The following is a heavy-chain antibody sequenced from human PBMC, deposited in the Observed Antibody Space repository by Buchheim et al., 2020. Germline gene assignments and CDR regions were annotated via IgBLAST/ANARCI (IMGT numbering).Heavy chain of an antibody. CDR2: INPNSGGT. CDR1: GYTFTGYY. J-gene: IGHJ4*02. CDR3: ASTLHYDSSGPSYYFDY. V-gene: IGHV1-2*04. D-gene: IGHD3-22*01. Sequence: QVQLVQSGAEVKKPGASVKVSCKASGYTFTGYYMHWVRQAPGQGLEWMGWINPNSGGTNYAQKFQGWVTMTRDTSISPAYMELSRLRSDDTAVYYCASTLHYDSSGPSYYFDYWGQGTL.